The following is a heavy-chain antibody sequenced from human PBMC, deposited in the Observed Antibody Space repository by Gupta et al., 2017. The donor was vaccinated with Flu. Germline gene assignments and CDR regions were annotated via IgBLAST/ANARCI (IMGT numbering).Heavy chain of an antibody. V-gene: IGHV3-49*03. Sequence: EVQLVESGGGLVQPGRSLRLSCTASGFTFGDXXXGXXRQAPGKGLEWVGFIRSKAYGGTTEYAASVKGRFTISRDDSKSIAYLQMNSLKTEDTAVYYCTSPTVVRGALDYWGQGTLVTVSS. J-gene: IGHJ4*02. CDR1: GFTFGDXX. D-gene: IGHD4-17*01. CDR2: IRSKAYGGTT. CDR3: TSPTVVRGALDY.